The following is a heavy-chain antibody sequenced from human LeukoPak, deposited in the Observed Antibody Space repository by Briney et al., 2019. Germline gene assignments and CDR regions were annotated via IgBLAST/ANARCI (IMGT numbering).Heavy chain of an antibody. J-gene: IGHJ5*02. V-gene: IGHV3-7*01. CDR1: GFAFSSSW. CDR3: ARDDNDSPLFDP. CDR2: IKQDGSEK. D-gene: IGHD3-22*01. Sequence: PGGSLRLSCAASGFAFSSSWMSWVRQAPGKGLEWVANIKQDGSEKYYVDSVKGRFTISRDNTKNSLYLQMNSLRAEDTAVYYCARDDNDSPLFDPWGQGTLVTVSS.